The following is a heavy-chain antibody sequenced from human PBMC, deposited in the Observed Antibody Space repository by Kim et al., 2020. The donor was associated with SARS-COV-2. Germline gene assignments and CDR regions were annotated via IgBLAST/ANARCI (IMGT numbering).Heavy chain of an antibody. V-gene: IGHV3-23*01. D-gene: IGHD2-8*02. J-gene: IGHJ4*02. CDR3: AKSDCAGGTCFLINY. Sequence: DSVNGRFTISRDNSRNTLFLLMNALRAEDTAIYYCAKSDCAGGTCFLINYWGQGTLVTVSS.